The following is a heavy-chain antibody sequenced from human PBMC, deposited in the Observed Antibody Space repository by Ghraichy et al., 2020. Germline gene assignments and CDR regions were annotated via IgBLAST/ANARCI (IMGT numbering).Heavy chain of an antibody. CDR3: ARDQVDYSNYVPRYWYFDL. Sequence: GGSLRLSCAASGFTFSSYSMNWVRQAPGKGLEWVSSISSSSSYIYYADSVKGRFTISRDNAKNSLYLQMNSLRAEDTAVYYCARDQVDYSNYVPRYWYFDLWGRGTLVTVSS. J-gene: IGHJ2*01. CDR2: ISSSSSYI. CDR1: GFTFSSYS. V-gene: IGHV3-21*01. D-gene: IGHD4-11*01.